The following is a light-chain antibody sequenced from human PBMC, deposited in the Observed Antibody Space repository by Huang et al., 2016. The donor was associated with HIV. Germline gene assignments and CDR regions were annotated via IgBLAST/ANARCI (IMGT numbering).Light chain of an antibody. J-gene: IGKJ1*01. Sequence: VMTQSPVTLSVSPGERATLSCRASQSVNNKVAWFQQKPGQAPRLRIHEASIRATGIPDRFSGSGSGTEFTLTISSLQSEDFAVYYCQQYNNWPPWTFGQGTKVEIK. V-gene: IGKV3-15*01. CDR1: QSVNNK. CDR3: QQYNNWPPWT. CDR2: EAS.